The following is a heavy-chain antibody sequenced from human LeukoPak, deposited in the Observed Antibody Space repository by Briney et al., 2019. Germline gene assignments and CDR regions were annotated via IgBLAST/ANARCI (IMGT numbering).Heavy chain of an antibody. D-gene: IGHD3-10*01. CDR2: INPDSGGT. CDR3: ARLGGAQCYYYRSGSNHYFDH. J-gene: IGHJ4*02. V-gene: IGHV1-2*02. Sequence: ASVKVSCQTSRFTLVGHFMHWLLQAPGQGLEWMGWINPDSGGTDYPQKFRGRVTMTRDTSSNTLYMELSSLSSDDTAVYYCARLGGAQCYYYRSGSNHYFDHWGQGTLVTVSS. CDR1: RFTLVGHF.